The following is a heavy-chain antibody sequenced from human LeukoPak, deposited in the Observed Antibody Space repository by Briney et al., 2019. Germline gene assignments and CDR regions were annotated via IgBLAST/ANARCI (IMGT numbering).Heavy chain of an antibody. D-gene: IGHD6-19*01. J-gene: IGHJ4*02. CDR2: IYYSGST. CDR1: GGSISTYY. CDR3: AGIAVAGFDY. V-gene: IGHV4-59*05. Sequence: SETLSLTCTVSGGSISTYYWNWIRQPPGKGLEWIGSIYYSGSTYYNPSLKSRVTISVDTSKNQFSLKLSSVTAADTAVYYCAGIAVAGFDYWGQGTLVTVSS.